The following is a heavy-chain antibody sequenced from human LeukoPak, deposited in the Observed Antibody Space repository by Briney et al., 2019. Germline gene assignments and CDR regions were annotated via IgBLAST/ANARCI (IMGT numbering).Heavy chain of an antibody. D-gene: IGHD2-2*01. Sequence: ASVKVSCKASGYTFTSYDINWVRQATGQGLEWMGWMNPNSGNTGYAQKFQGRVTMTRNTSISTAYMELSSLRSEDTAVYYCARGPGYCSSTSCYWPPWYYYYYYGMDVRGQGTTVTVSS. J-gene: IGHJ6*02. V-gene: IGHV1-8*01. CDR1: GYTFTSYD. CDR2: MNPNSGNT. CDR3: ARGPGYCSSTSCYWPPWYYYYYYGMDV.